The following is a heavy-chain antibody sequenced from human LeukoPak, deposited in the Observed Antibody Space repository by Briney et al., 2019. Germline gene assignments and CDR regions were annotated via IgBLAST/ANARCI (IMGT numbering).Heavy chain of an antibody. CDR1: GYSFTTYW. V-gene: IGHV5-51*01. D-gene: IGHD3-22*01. CDR2: IYPGDSDT. Sequence: GESLKISCKGSGYSFTTYWIGWVRQMPGKGLEWMGIIYPGDSDTRYSPSFQGQVTISADKSISTAYLQWSSLKASDTAMYDCARRSSKPNYYDSSGYSRWFDPWGQGTLVTVFS. J-gene: IGHJ5*02. CDR3: ARRSSKPNYYDSSGYSRWFDP.